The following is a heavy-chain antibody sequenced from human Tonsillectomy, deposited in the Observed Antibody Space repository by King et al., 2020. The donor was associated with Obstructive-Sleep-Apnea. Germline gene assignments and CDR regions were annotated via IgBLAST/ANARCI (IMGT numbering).Heavy chain of an antibody. J-gene: IGHJ4*02. CDR2: ISSTGGT. CDR1: CGSISTYY. CDR3: ARGRVGANTLFDY. V-gene: IGHV4-4*07. D-gene: IGHD1-26*01. Sequence: VQLQESGPGLGKPSETLSLTCTVSCGSISTYYWNWIRQPAGEGLDGIGGISSTGGTNYNPSLKSRGTMSVVTSKDQFSLKLSSVTAADTAVYYCARGRVGANTLFDYWVQGTLVTVSS.